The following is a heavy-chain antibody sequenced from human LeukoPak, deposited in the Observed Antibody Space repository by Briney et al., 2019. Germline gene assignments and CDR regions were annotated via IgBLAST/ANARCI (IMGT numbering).Heavy chain of an antibody. J-gene: IGHJ5*02. CDR1: GYTFTDYY. CDR3: AESYRGVNNWFDP. Sequence: ASVKVSCKASGYTFTDYYMHWVQQAPGKGLEWMGLVDPEDGETIYAEKFQGRVTITADTSTDTAYMELSSLRSEDTAVYYCAESYRGVNNWFDPWGQGTLVTVSS. D-gene: IGHD3-10*01. CDR2: VDPEDGET. V-gene: IGHV1-69-2*01.